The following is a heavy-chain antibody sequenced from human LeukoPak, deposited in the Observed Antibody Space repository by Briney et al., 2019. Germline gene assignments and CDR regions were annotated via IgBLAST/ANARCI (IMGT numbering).Heavy chain of an antibody. CDR2: IRNDGSTK. J-gene: IGHJ4*02. D-gene: IGHD6-25*01. V-gene: IGHV3-30*02. Sequence: GGSLRLSCAASGFTFSNYGMHWVRQAPGKGLEWVAFIRNDGSTKYYVDSVKGRFTISRDNAKNSLYLQMNSLRDEDTAFYYCAKDVGSGYYRSNFFDHWGQGILVTVSS. CDR3: AKDVGSGYYRSNFFDH. CDR1: GFTFSNYG.